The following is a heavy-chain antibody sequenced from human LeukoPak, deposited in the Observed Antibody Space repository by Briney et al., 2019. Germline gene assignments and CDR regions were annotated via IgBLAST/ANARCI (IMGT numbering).Heavy chain of an antibody. Sequence: SETLSLTCTVSGDSISRNIYYWCWIRQSAGKGLEWSGRLNPSGTTSSNPSLKSRLTMSLDPSENKFSLKLSSVTPADTALYYCARGRPYGDYFDYWGQGSLVTVSS. CDR2: LNPSGTT. J-gene: IGHJ4*02. D-gene: IGHD4-17*01. V-gene: IGHV4-61*02. CDR3: ARGRPYGDYFDY. CDR1: GDSISRNIYY.